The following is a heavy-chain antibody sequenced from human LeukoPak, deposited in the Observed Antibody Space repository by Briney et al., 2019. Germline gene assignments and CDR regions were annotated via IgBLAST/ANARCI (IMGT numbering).Heavy chain of an antibody. D-gene: IGHD6-13*01. CDR1: GGSISSGSYY. J-gene: IGHJ6*03. Sequence: SRTLSLTCTVSGGSISSGSYYWSWIRQPAGKGLEWIGRIYTSGSTNYNPSLKSRVTISVDTSKNQFSLKLSSVTAADTAVYYCARDRAYSSSWYAKGNYYYMDVWGKGTTVTVSS. V-gene: IGHV4-61*02. CDR2: IYTSGST. CDR3: ARDRAYSSSWYAKGNYYYMDV.